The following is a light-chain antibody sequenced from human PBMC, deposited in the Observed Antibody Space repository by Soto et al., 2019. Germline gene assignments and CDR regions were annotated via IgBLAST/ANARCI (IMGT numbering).Light chain of an antibody. CDR2: EVN. CDR1: SSDIGGFDL. V-gene: IGLV2-23*02. J-gene: IGLJ2*01. Sequence: QSALTQPDSLSGSPGQSITISCTGSSSDIGGFDLVSWYQQHPGKAPKLLLYEVNKRPSGVSNRFSGSKSGNTASLTISGLQADDEAYYYCCSYVGGNNFHVVFGGGTQLTVL. CDR3: CSYVGGNNFHVV.